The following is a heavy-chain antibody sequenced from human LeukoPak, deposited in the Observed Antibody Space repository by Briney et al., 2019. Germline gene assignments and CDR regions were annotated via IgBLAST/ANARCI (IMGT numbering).Heavy chain of an antibody. CDR2: ISSSSSSYI. D-gene: IGHD5-18*01. CDR1: GLTFSSYN. CDR3: ARDKKGYSYIGMDV. Sequence: GGSLRLSCVASGLTFSSYNMNWVRQAPGKGLEWISSISSSSSSYIYYAGSVKGRFTISRDNAKNSLYLQMNGLRAEDTAVYYCARDKKGYSYIGMDVWGKGSTVTVSS. V-gene: IGHV3-21*01. J-gene: IGHJ6*04.